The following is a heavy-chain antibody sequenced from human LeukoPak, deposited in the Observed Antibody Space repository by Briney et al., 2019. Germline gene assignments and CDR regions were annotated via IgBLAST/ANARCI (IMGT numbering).Heavy chain of an antibody. CDR3: ARDRNYYGSGSYPRAGYFQH. D-gene: IGHD3-10*01. J-gene: IGHJ1*01. Sequence: SETLSLTCAVYGGSFSGYYWSWIRQPPGKGLEWIGEINHSGSTNYNPSLKSRVTISVDTCKNQFSLKLSSVTAADTAVYYCARDRNYYGSGSYPRAGYFQHWGQGTLVTVSS. CDR1: GGSFSGYY. V-gene: IGHV4-34*01. CDR2: INHSGST.